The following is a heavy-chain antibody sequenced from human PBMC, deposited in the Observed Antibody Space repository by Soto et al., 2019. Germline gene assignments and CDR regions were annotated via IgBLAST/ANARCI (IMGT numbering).Heavy chain of an antibody. CDR1: GFTFSSYA. D-gene: IGHD6-6*01. V-gene: IGHV3-30-3*01. J-gene: IGHJ4*02. CDR2: ISYDGSNK. Sequence: GGSLRLSCAASGFTFSSYAMHWVRQAPGKGLEWVAVISYDGSNKYYADSVKGRFTISRDNSKNTLYLQMNSLRAEDTAVYYCARDSEYSSSSCFDYWGQGTLVTVSS. CDR3: ARDSEYSSSSCFDY.